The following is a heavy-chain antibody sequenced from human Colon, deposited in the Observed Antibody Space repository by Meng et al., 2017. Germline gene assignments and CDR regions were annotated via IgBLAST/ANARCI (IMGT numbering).Heavy chain of an antibody. Sequence: QVPPQQSGPGLVKPSQTLSLTCVISGDRVSSNTAAWNWIRQSPSRGLEWLGRTYYRSKWYNEYAVSVKSRMTFNADTSKNQVSLQVNSVTPEDTAVYYCARDHGYSYGLPLDYWGQGILVTVSS. V-gene: IGHV6-1*01. J-gene: IGHJ4*02. CDR1: GDRVSSNTAA. CDR3: ARDHGYSYGLPLDY. CDR2: TYYRSKWYN. D-gene: IGHD5-18*01.